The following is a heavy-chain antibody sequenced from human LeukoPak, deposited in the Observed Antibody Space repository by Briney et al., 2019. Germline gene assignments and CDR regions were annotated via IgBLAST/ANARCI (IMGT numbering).Heavy chain of an antibody. V-gene: IGHV4-39*01. CDR2: IYYSGST. CDR1: GGSISSSSYY. J-gene: IGHJ5*02. Sequence: SETLSLTCTVSGGSISSSSYYWGWIRQPPGRGLEWIGTIYYSGSTYYNPSLKSRVTISVDTSKNQFSLKLSSVTAADTAVYYCARHGYCSGGSCYSEWRPKSGEHTAARRDWFDPWGQGTLVTVSS. D-gene: IGHD2-15*01. CDR3: ARHGYCSGGSCYSEWRPKSGEHTAARRDWFDP.